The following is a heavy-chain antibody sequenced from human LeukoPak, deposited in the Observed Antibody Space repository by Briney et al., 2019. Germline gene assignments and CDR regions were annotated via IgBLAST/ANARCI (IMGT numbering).Heavy chain of an antibody. CDR3: AREIAVAGYYYYGMDV. Sequence: SVKVSCKASGGTFSSYAISWVRQAPGQGLEWMGGIIPIFGTANYAQKFQGRVTIAADESTSTAYMELSSLRSEDTAVYYCAREIAVAGYYYYGMDVWGQGTTVTVSS. CDR1: GGTFSSYA. CDR2: IIPIFGTA. V-gene: IGHV1-69*13. D-gene: IGHD6-19*01. J-gene: IGHJ6*02.